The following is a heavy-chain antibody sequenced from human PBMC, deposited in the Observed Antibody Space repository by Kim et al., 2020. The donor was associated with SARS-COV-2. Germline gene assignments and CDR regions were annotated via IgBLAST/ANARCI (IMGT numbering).Heavy chain of an antibody. Sequence: QGRVTMTRDTSTSTVYMELSSLRSEDTAVYYCARDHAPNHIVVPAYYFDYWGQGTLVTVSS. CDR3: ARDHAPNHIVVPAYYFDY. V-gene: IGHV1-46*01. J-gene: IGHJ4*02. D-gene: IGHD2-2*01.